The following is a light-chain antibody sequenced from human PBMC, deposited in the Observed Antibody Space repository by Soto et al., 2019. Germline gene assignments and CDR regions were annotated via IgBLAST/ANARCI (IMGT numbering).Light chain of an antibody. V-gene: IGKV3-20*01. Sequence: EFVLTQSPGTLSLSPGERATLSCRASQTVRNNYLAWSQQKPGQAPRLLIYDASSRATGIPDRFSGGGSGTDFTLTISRLEPEDFAVYYCQQCSSYPLTFGGGTKVDI. CDR1: QTVRNNY. CDR2: DAS. CDR3: QQCSSYPLT. J-gene: IGKJ4*01.